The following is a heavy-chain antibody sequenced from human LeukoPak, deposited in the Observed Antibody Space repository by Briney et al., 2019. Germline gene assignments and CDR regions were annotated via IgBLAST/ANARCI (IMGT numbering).Heavy chain of an antibody. CDR2: IRYDGSNK. CDR3: AKGMEIAVAGTAGWFDP. CDR1: GFTFSSDG. J-gene: IGHJ5*02. V-gene: IGHV3-30*02. Sequence: PGGSLRLSCAASGFTFSSDGMGWVRQAGGKGREWVAFIRYDGSNKYYADSVKGRFTISRENSKNTLYLQMNRLRAEDTAVYYCAKGMEIAVAGTAGWFDPWGQGTLVTVSS. D-gene: IGHD6-19*01.